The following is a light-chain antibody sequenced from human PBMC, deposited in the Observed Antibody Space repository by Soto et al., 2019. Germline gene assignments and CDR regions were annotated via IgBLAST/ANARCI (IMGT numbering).Light chain of an antibody. CDR1: QGINSR. CDR3: QQANIIPTI. Sequence: DIEMTQSPSSVSASVGDRITITCRASQGINSRLAWYQQKPGKAPNLLIYSASTLQSGVPYRFSGSGSGTDFTLTISSLQPEDFATYYCQQANIIPTIFGGGTKVDIK. V-gene: IGKV1-12*01. J-gene: IGKJ4*01. CDR2: SAS.